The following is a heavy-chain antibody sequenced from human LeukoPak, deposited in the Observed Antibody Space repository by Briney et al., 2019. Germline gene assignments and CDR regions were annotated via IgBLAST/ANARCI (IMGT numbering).Heavy chain of an antibody. Sequence: NPSETLSLTCTVSGGSISSSSYYWGWIRQPPGKGLDWIGTIYYSGSTYYNPSLKSRVTISVDTSKNQFSLRLSSVTAADTAIYYCARDLAGHFGGFYFDYWGQGTLVTVSS. CDR1: GGSISSSSYY. V-gene: IGHV4-39*07. CDR3: ARDLAGHFGGFYFDY. CDR2: IYYSGST. J-gene: IGHJ4*02. D-gene: IGHD2-21*01.